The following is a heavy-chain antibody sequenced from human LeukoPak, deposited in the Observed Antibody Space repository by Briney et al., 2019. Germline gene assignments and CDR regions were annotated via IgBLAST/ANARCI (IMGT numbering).Heavy chain of an antibody. CDR3: ARTQHYDILTGYYMNAFDI. Sequence: SETLSPTCTVSGGSISSYYWGWIRQPPGKGLEWIGYIYYSGSTNYNPSLKSRVTISVDTSKNQFSLKLSSVTAADTAVYYCARTQHYDILTGYYMNAFDIWGQGTMVTVSS. D-gene: IGHD3-9*01. V-gene: IGHV4-59*01. CDR2: IYYSGST. J-gene: IGHJ3*02. CDR1: GGSISSYY.